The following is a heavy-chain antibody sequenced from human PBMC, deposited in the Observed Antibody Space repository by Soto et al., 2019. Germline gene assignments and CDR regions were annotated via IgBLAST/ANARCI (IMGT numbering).Heavy chain of an antibody. CDR2: ISWNSGSI. V-gene: IGHV3-9*01. CDR3: AKGWIAAAGTLLSY. Sequence: EVQLVESGGGLVQPGRSLRLSCAASGFTFDDYAMHWVRQAPGKGLEWVSGISWNSGSIGYADSVKGRFTISRDNAKNSLYLQMNSLRAEDTALYYCAKGWIAAAGTLLSYWRQGTLVTVSS. J-gene: IGHJ4*02. CDR1: GFTFDDYA. D-gene: IGHD6-13*01.